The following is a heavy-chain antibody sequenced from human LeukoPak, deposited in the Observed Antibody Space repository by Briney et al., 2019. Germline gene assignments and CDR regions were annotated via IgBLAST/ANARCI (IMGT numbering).Heavy chain of an antibody. V-gene: IGHV3-64D*06. D-gene: IGHD3-22*01. CDR3: ARDRERVNYDSSANDAFDI. J-gene: IGHJ3*02. CDR1: GFTFSSYA. CDR2: ISYNGGST. Sequence: QPGGSLRLSCSASGFTFSSYAMHWARRAPGKGLEYVSAISYNGGSTYYADSVKGRFTISRDNSKNTLYLQMSSLRAEDTAVYYCARDRERVNYDSSANDAFDIWGQGTMVTVSS.